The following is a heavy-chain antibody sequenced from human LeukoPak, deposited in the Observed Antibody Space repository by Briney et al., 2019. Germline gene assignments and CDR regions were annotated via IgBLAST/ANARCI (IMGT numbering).Heavy chain of an antibody. CDR3: ARPGDYVWGSYRFDAFDI. D-gene: IGHD3-16*02. J-gene: IGHJ3*02. Sequence: PSVTLSLTCTVSGGSISSSSYYWGWIRQPPGKGLEWIGSIYYSGSTYYNPSLKSRVTISVDTSKNQFSLKLSSVTAADTAVYYCARPGDYVWGSYRFDAFDIWGQGTMVTVSS. CDR1: GGSISSSSYY. CDR2: IYYSGST. V-gene: IGHV4-39*01.